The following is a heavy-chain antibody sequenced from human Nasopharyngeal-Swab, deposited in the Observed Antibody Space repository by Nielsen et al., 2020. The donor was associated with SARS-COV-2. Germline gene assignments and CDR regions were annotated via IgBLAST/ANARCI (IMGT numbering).Heavy chain of an antibody. CDR2: IYSGGST. CDR1: GFTVTSNY. D-gene: IGHD3-22*01. V-gene: IGHV3-53*01. Sequence: GESLKISCAASGFTVTSNYMSWVRQAPGKGLEWVSVIYSGGSTYYADSVKGRFTISRDNSKDTLYLQMNSLRAEDTAVYYCARVVTMIKYYYYGMDVWGQGTTVTVSS. J-gene: IGHJ6*02. CDR3: ARVVTMIKYYYYGMDV.